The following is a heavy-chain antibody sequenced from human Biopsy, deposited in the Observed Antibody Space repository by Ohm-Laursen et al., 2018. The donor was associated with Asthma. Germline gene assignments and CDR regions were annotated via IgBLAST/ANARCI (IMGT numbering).Heavy chain of an antibody. Sequence: SETLSLTCIVSGDAMSTSGSYWGWIRQSPGKVLEWIGGIYYSGRTYYNPSLESRVTISADTSKNHFSLKVTSVTAADTAVYYCARAVSSSSYWYFDLWGRGDLVTVSS. CDR1: GDAMSTSGSY. CDR3: ARAVSSSSYWYFDL. V-gene: IGHV4-39*02. J-gene: IGHJ2*01. D-gene: IGHD6-6*01. CDR2: IYYSGRT.